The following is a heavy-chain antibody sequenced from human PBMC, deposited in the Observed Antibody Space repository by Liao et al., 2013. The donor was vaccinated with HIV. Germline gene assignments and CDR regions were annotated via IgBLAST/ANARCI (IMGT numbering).Heavy chain of an antibody. CDR1: GGSISSSSYY. CDR2: IYYSGST. Sequence: QLQLQESGPGLVKPSETLSLTCTVSGGSISSSSYYWGWIRQPPGKGLEWIGSIYYSGSTYYNPSLKSRVTISVDTSKNQFSLKLTSVTAADTAVYYCARGRGLRRGLFDYWGQGTLVTVSS. CDR3: ARGRGLRRGLFDY. J-gene: IGHJ4*02. V-gene: IGHV4-39*07. D-gene: IGHD3-10*01.